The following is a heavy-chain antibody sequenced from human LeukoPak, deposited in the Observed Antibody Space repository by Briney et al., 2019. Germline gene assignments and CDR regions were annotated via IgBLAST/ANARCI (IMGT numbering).Heavy chain of an antibody. CDR2: IYHDGTT. V-gene: IGHV4-30-2*01. J-gene: IGHJ4*02. Sequence: SETLSLTCSVSGASITSSGYYWSWVRQPPGMGLEWIGYIYHDGTTYYNPSLKSRVTISVVRSKNYFSLRLSSVTAADTAVYYCARWADYWGQGALVAVSS. CDR3: ARWADY. CDR1: GASITSSGYY.